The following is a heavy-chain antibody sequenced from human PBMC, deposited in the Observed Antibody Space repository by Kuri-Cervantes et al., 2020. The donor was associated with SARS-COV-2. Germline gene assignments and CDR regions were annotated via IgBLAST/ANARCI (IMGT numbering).Heavy chain of an antibody. Sequence: ASVKVSCKASGYAFTGYYMHWVRQAPGQGLEWMGWINPNSGGTNYAQKFQGWVTMTRDTSISTAYMELSRLRSDDTAVYYCARASGYYYGSGSHLDYYGMDVWGQGTTVTVSS. V-gene: IGHV1-2*04. CDR1: GYAFTGYY. CDR3: ARASGYYYGSGSHLDYYGMDV. CDR2: INPNSGGT. D-gene: IGHD3-10*01. J-gene: IGHJ6*02.